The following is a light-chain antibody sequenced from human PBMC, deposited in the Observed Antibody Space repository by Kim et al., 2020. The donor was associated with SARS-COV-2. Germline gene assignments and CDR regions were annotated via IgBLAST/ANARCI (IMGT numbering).Light chain of an antibody. Sequence: QSSTIPSAGTNSDIGGYKYVSWYQQHPSKAPRLMIFVVNKRPPGVPDRFSGSKSGNATSLTVSGLQAEDEADYYCSSFAGRNTFGVFGGGTQLTVL. CDR2: VVN. CDR3: SSFAGRNTFGV. V-gene: IGLV2-8*01. CDR1: NSDIGGYKY. J-gene: IGLJ3*02.